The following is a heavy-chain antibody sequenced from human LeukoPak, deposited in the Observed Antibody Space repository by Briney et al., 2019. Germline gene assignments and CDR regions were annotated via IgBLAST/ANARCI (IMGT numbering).Heavy chain of an antibody. Sequence: SQTLSLTCAISGDSVSSNSAAWNWIRQSPSRGLEWLGRTYYRSKWYNDYAVSVKSRITINPDTSKNQFSLQLNSVTPEDTAVYYCAGDKYNWNLSAGYYYYGMDVWGQGTTVTVSS. CDR2: TYYRSKWYN. V-gene: IGHV6-1*01. J-gene: IGHJ6*02. D-gene: IGHD1-20*01. CDR1: GDSVSSNSAA. CDR3: AGDKYNWNLSAGYYYYGMDV.